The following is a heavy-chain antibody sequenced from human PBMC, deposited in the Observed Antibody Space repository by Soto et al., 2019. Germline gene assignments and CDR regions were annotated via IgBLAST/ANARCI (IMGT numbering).Heavy chain of an antibody. D-gene: IGHD3-3*01. V-gene: IGHV1-69*06. Sequence: QVQLMQSGAEVRKPGSSVTVSCKASGGTFSSNPISWVRQAPGQGLEWMGGIIPIFATPHYARRFLDRVTFTTDRSTNTAYMELSGLTSEDTAIYYCARDLSAVKRFESFKYYRMDVWGQGTTVTV. CDR1: GGTFSSNP. J-gene: IGHJ6*02. CDR2: IIPIFATP. CDR3: ARDLSAVKRFESFKYYRMDV.